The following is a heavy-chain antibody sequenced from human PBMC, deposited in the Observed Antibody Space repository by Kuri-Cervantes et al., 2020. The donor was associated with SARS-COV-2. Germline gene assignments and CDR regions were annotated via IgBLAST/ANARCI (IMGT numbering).Heavy chain of an antibody. D-gene: IGHD2-2*01. CDR3: ARDSEILYGSTSCPDY. Sequence: ASVKVSCKASGYTFTGYYMHWVRQAPGQGLEWKGWINPNSGGTNYAQKFQGRVTMTRDTSISTAYMELGRLRSDDTAVYYCARDSEILYGSTSCPDYWGQGTLVTVSS. J-gene: IGHJ4*02. CDR1: GYTFTGYY. CDR2: INPNSGGT. V-gene: IGHV1-2*02.